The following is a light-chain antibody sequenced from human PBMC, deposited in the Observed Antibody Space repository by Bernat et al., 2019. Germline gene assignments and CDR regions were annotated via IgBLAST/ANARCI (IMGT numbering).Light chain of an antibody. Sequence: QSALTQPPSAFGSPGQSVTISCTGTSSDVGRYKYVSWYQQHPGKAPKLFIYEVNKRPSGVHDRFSGSKSGNTASLTVSGLQAEDEADYYCTSFAGISWVFGVGTKLTVL. V-gene: IGLV2-8*01. J-gene: IGLJ3*02. CDR2: EVN. CDR3: TSFAGISWV. CDR1: SSDVGRYKY.